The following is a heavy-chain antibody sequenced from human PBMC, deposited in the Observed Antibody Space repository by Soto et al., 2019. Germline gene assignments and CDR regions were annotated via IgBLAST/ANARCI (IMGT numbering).Heavy chain of an antibody. CDR3: ARGVTMGRGVIYYFDY. CDR1: GGSFIGYY. D-gene: IGHD3-10*01. CDR2: INHSGST. J-gene: IGHJ4*02. V-gene: IGHV4-34*01. Sequence: PSETLSLTCAVYGGSFIGYYWSWILQPPWKGLEWIGEINHSGSTNYNPSLKSRVTISVDTSKNQFSLKLSSVTAADTAVYYCARGVTMGRGVIYYFDYWGQGTLVTVSS.